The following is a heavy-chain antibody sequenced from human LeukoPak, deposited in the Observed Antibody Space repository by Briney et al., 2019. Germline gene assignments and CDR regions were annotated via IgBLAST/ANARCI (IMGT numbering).Heavy chain of an antibody. CDR1: GYSFTSSD. CDR3: ARGRSGLAAAGTYDY. V-gene: IGHV1-8*01. Sequence: ASVRVSCKASGYSFTSSDINWVRQAAGQGLEWMGWINPNSGRTGDAQKFQGRVTMNANTSISTAYMELSSLRFDDTAVYYCARGRSGLAAAGTYDYWGQGTLITVSS. D-gene: IGHD6-13*01. J-gene: IGHJ4*02. CDR2: INPNSGRT.